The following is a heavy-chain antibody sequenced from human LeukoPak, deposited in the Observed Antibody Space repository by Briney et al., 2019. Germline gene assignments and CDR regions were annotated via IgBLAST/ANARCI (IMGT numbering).Heavy chain of an antibody. CDR1: GYTFTDYY. Sequence: GASVKVSCKASGYTFTDYYIYWVRQAPGQGLEWMGWINPNSGGTKFAQKFQDRVTMTRDTSISTAYMELSSLGSDDTAVYYCARVPFYYGSGSYYIDDYFDYWGQGTLVTVSS. V-gene: IGHV1-2*02. J-gene: IGHJ4*02. CDR2: INPNSGGT. D-gene: IGHD3-10*01. CDR3: ARVPFYYGSGSYYIDDYFDY.